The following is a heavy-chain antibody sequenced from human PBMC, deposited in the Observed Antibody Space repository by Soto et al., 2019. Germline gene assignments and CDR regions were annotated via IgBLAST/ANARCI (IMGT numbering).Heavy chain of an antibody. D-gene: IGHD6-13*01. CDR2: KKQDGSEE. Sequence: GGSLRLSCAASGFSISRYWMIWVRQAPGKGLEWVADKKQDGSEEYYVDSGKGRFTVSRDNAKNSVYLQLTSLRSEDTAAYYCARGKGSHLNWFDPWGQGTLVTVSS. J-gene: IGHJ5*02. V-gene: IGHV3-7*03. CDR3: ARGKGSHLNWFDP. CDR1: GFSISRYW.